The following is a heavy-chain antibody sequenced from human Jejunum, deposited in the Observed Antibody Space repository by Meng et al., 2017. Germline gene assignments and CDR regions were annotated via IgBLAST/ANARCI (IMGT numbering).Heavy chain of an antibody. V-gene: IGHV7-4-1*02. J-gene: IGHJ4*02. CDR1: GYIFTKHA. CDR2: INTNTGNS. CDR3: AKTGYSGYDLDY. Sequence: QVQLVKSGSELKKPGASGKVSCKAFGYIFTKHAMNWVRQAPGQGLEWMGWINTNTGNSNYAQGFTGRFVFSVDTSVSTAYLQINNLRAEDTAVYYCAKTGYSGYDLDYWGQGTLVTVSS. D-gene: IGHD5-12*01.